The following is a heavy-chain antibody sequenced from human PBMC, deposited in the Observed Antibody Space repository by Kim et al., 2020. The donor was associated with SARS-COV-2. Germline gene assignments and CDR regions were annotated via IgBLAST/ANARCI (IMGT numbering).Heavy chain of an antibody. CDR2: INPSGGST. V-gene: IGHV1-46*01. D-gene: IGHD2-2*02. Sequence: ASVKVSCKASGYTFTSYYMHWVRQAPGQGLEWMGIINPSGGSTSYAQKFQGRVTMTRDTSTSTVYMELSSLRSEDTAVYYCARGIVVPAAILLDYYYYGMDVWGQGTTVTVSS. J-gene: IGHJ6*02. CDR1: GYTFTSYY. CDR3: ARGIVVPAAILLDYYYYGMDV.